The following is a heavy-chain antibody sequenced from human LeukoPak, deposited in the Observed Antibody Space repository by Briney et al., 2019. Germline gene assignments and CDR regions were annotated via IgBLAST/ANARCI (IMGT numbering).Heavy chain of an antibody. J-gene: IGHJ4*02. Sequence: PGGSLRLSCAASGFTFSSYAMSWVRQAPGKGLEWVSAISGSGGSTYYADSVRGRFTISRDNSKNTLYLQMNSLGAEDTAVYYCAKDLKGTIWGYFDYWGQGTLVTVSS. CDR1: GFTFSSYA. V-gene: IGHV3-23*01. CDR3: AKDLKGTIWGYFDY. D-gene: IGHD3-16*01. CDR2: ISGSGGST.